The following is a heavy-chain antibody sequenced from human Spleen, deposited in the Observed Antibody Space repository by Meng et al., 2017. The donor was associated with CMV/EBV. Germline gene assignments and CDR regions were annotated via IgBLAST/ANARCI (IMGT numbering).Heavy chain of an antibody. CDR3: ASDDCRGDDCWGQTFNY. D-gene: IGHD2-21*02. V-gene: IGHV1-46*01. J-gene: IGHJ4*02. CDR1: YTFTNDD. CDR2: SSPSEGST. Sequence: YTFTNDDGHGVRQAPGQGLEWRGISSPSEGSTFYAQKFRGRVTMTSDTSTGTVHMELGSLTSEDTAVYYCASDDCRGDDCWGQTFNYWGQGTLVTVSS.